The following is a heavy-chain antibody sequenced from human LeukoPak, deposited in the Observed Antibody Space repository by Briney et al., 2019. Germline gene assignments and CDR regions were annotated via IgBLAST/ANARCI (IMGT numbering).Heavy chain of an antibody. CDR3: ARGGFYCGGDCYVDY. D-gene: IGHD2-21*02. CDR2: IYYSGST. J-gene: IGHJ4*02. CDR1: GGSISSSSYY. V-gene: IGHV4-39*01. Sequence: SETLSLTCTVSGGSISSSSYYWGWIRQPPGKGLEWIGSIYYSGSTYYNPSLKSRVTISVDTSKNQFSLKLSSVTAADTAVYYCARGGFYCGGDCYVDYWGQGTLVTVSS.